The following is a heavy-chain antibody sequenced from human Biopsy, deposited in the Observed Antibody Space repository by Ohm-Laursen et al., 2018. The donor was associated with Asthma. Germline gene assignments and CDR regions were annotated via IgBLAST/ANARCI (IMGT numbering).Heavy chain of an antibody. D-gene: IGHD2-2*01. Sequence: GASVKVSCKSLGGTFNTYVIGWVRQAPGQGLEWMGGINSVIGNTTYPQKFQDRVTITADDSTSTVYMELSSLRSEDTAVYYCARKAGSCISRTCYSLDFWGRGTLVTVSS. CDR3: ARKAGSCISRTCYSLDF. CDR2: INSVIGNT. V-gene: IGHV1-69*13. J-gene: IGHJ4*02. CDR1: GGTFNTYV.